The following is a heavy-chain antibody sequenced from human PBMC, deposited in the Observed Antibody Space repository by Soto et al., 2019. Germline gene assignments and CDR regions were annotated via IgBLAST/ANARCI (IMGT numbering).Heavy chain of an antibody. CDR1: GFTFSSYW. Sequence: PGGSLRLSCAASGFTFSSYWMSWVRQAPGKGLEWVANIKQDGSEKYYVDSVKGRFTISRDNAKNSLYLQMNSLRAEDTAVYYCATVRGGSGWHWFSYWGQGTLVTVSS. CDR2: IKQDGSEK. J-gene: IGHJ4*02. V-gene: IGHV3-7*01. D-gene: IGHD6-19*01. CDR3: ATVRGGSGWHWFSY.